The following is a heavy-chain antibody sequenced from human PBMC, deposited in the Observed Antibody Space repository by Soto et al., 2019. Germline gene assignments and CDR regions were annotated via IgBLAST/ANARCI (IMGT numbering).Heavy chain of an antibody. D-gene: IGHD3-10*01. J-gene: IGHJ4*01. V-gene: IGHV1-2*02. CDR2: IDPKNGGT. CDR3: GRDDYGIFPY. Sequence: SVKVSCKASGYSISAYYIHWVRQAPGQGLEWMGWIDPKNGGTVSAQKFQGRLTMTRDTTISTVYMDLSGLTSDDTALYYCGRDDYGIFPYWG. CDR1: GYSISAYY.